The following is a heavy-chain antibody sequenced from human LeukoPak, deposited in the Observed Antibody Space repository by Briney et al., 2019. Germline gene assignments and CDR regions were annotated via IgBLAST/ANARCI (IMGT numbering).Heavy chain of an antibody. CDR2: INPNSGAT. V-gene: IGHV1-2*02. D-gene: IGHD6-13*01. Sequence: ASVKASCKASGYTFTVYWMHWVRQAPGEGLEWMGWINPNSGATNYAQKFQGRVTMTRDTSISTAYMELSSLRSDDTAVYYCMRGGGSSWFASWGQGTIVTVSS. J-gene: IGHJ5*01. CDR3: MRGGGSSWFAS. CDR1: GYTFTVYW.